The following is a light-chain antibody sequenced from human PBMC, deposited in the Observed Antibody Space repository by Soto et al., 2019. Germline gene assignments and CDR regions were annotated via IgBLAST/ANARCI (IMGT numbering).Light chain of an antibody. CDR1: QSVTSY. CDR2: GAS. J-gene: IGKJ1*01. CDR3: QQYSNWPWT. V-gene: IGKV3-15*01. Sequence: EIVMTQSPAPLSVSPGERATLSCRASQSVTSYLAWSQQTPCQAPRLIIQGASARATVVRARFSGSGSGTEFTLTISSLQSEDFAVYYCQQYSNWPWTFGQGTKVE.